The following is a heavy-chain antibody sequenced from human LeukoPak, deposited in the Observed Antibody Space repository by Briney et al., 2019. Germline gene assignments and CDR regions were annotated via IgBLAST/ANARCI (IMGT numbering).Heavy chain of an antibody. CDR1: GYTVSSYG. J-gene: IGHJ4*02. D-gene: IGHD1-26*01. V-gene: IGHV1-18*01. CDR3: ARVQLTGGADY. CDR2: ISAYNGNT. Sequence: ASVKVSCKASGYTVSSYGVNWVRQAPGQGLEWMGWISAYNGNTNYAQKLQGRVTMTTDTSTSTAYMELRSLRSDDTAVYYCARVQLTGGADYWGQGTLVTVSS.